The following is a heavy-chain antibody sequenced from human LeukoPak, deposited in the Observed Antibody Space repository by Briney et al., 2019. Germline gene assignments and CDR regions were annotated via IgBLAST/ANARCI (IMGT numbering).Heavy chain of an antibody. Sequence: ASVKVSCKASGYSLTTYGITWVRQAPGQGLEWMGWITTYNGNTNYARKLQGRVTMTTATSTNTAYMELGSLRPDDTAVYYCARLIEYRTSSRVFDIWGQGTMVTVSS. CDR1: GYSLTTYG. D-gene: IGHD6-6*01. J-gene: IGHJ3*02. CDR3: ARLIEYRTSSRVFDI. CDR2: ITTYNGNT. V-gene: IGHV1-18*01.